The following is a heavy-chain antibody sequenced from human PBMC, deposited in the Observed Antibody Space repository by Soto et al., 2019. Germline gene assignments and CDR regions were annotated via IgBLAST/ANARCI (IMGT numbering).Heavy chain of an antibody. J-gene: IGHJ3*02. CDR2: IAPSDSYT. CDR3: ARVYWGGDCYDDAFYI. D-gene: IGHD2-21*02. CDR1: GYGLTCYW. V-gene: IGHV5-10-1*01. Sequence: PRVLLKLSRTASGYGLTCYWINWVRQMPGKGWEGMGRIAPSDSYTNYGASFQGHGTISGDKSISTAYLQGSSLKASDTAMYYCARVYWGGDCYDDAFYIWGQGTMVTVSS.